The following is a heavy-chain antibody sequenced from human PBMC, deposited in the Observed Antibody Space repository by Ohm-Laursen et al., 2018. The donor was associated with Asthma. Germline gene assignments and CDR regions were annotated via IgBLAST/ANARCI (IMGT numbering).Heavy chain of an antibody. CDR1: GYTFSRYS. D-gene: IGHD1-26*01. CDR3: ARIGPEWELPGREYSLHH. Sequence: SLRLSCAASGYTFSRYSIHWVRQAPGKGLEWVASISTASTFIYYADSVRGRFTTSRDNANDLVFLQMNDVRAEDTALYYCARIGPEWELPGREYSLHHWGEGTLVTVSS. CDR2: ISTASTFI. V-gene: IGHV3-21*01. J-gene: IGHJ1*01.